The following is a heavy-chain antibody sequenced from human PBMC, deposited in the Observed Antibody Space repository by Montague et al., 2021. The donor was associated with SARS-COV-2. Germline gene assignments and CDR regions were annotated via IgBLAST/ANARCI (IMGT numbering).Heavy chain of an antibody. Sequence: SETLSLTCTVSGGSITTSSAFHWAWVRQPPGKGLEWIGNVHYTGTTYYNPSLRSRVTISVDTSREQFSLRLSSATAADTAMYYCARGGYGGWTGYYFDYWGQGTLVTVSS. D-gene: IGHD4/OR15-4a*01. J-gene: IGHJ4*02. CDR2: VHYTGTT. CDR1: GGSITTSSAFH. CDR3: ARGGYGGWTGYYFDY. V-gene: IGHV4-39*07.